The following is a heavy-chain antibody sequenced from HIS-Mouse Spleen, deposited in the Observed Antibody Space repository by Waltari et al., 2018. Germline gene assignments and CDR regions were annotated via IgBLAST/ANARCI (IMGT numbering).Heavy chain of an antibody. J-gene: IGHJ4*02. V-gene: IGHV2-70*15. Sequence: QVTLRESGPALVKPTQTLTLTCTFSGFSLSTSGMCVSWFRQPPGKALQWLARLDWDDDKYYSTSLKTRLTISKDTSKNQVVLTMTNMDPVDTATYYCARIAEGYSSGWYAFDYWGQGTLVTVSS. D-gene: IGHD6-19*01. CDR3: ARIAEGYSSGWYAFDY. CDR1: GFSLSTSGMC. CDR2: LDWDDDK.